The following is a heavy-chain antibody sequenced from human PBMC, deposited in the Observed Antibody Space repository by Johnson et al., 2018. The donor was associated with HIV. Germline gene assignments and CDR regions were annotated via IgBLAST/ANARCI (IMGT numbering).Heavy chain of an antibody. Sequence: QVQLVESGGGVVQPGRSLRLSCAASGFTLSSYGMHWVRQAPGKGLEWVAVISYDGSNKYYADSVKGRFTISRDNSKNTLYLQMNSLRAEDTAVYYCARDTSVDTGTLYPFDIWGQGTMVTVSS. CDR1: GFTLSSYG. D-gene: IGHD5-18*01. V-gene: IGHV3-30*03. CDR2: ISYDGSNK. J-gene: IGHJ3*02. CDR3: ARDTSVDTGTLYPFDI.